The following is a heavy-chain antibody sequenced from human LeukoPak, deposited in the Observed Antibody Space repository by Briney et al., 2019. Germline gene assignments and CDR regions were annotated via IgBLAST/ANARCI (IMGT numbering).Heavy chain of an antibody. J-gene: IGHJ4*02. D-gene: IGHD6-13*01. CDR3: ARRKFGSSWRDS. CDR1: GGSISSNSYY. CDR2: IYYSGST. Sequence: PSETLSLTCTVSGGSISSNSYYWGWIRQPPGKGLEWIGSIYYSGSTNYNPSLKSRVTISVDTSKNQFSLKLSSVTAADTAVYYCARRKFGSSWRDSWGQGTLVTVSS. V-gene: IGHV4-39*01.